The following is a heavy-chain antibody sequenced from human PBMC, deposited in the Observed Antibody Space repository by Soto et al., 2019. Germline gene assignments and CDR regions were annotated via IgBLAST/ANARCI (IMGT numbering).Heavy chain of an antibody. V-gene: IGHV3-30-3*01. Sequence: QVQLVESGGGVVQPGRSLRLSCAASGFAFSSYAIHWVRQAPDKGLEWVALISYDGSNKYYTESVKGRFTISRDNSKNTVSLQMNSLRAEDTAVYYCARGVWHYLNAGIFNLHWGQGTLVTVSS. D-gene: IGHD3-3*01. J-gene: IGHJ4*02. CDR2: ISYDGSNK. CDR3: ARGVWHYLNAGIFNLH. CDR1: GFAFSSYA.